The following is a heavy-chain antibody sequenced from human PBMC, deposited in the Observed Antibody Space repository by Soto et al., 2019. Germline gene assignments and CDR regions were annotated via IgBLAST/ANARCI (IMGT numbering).Heavy chain of an antibody. V-gene: IGHV4-31*03. CDR3: ARGVIAVAGYHFDF. CDR2: IYYSGST. CDR1: GGSISSGGYY. Sequence: QVQLQESGPGLVKPTQTLSLTCTVSGGSISSGGYYWSWIRQHPGRGLEWIGYIYYSGSTYYNPSLKSRVTISVDTSKNQFSLKLSSVTAADTAVHYCARGVIAVAGYHFDFWGQGALVTVS. J-gene: IGHJ4*02. D-gene: IGHD6-19*01.